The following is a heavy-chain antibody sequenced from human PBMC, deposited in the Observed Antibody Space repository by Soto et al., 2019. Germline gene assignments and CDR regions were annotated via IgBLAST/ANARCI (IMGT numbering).Heavy chain of an antibody. CDR2: INHSGST. D-gene: IGHD1-26*01. CDR3: ARDGRGYNWFDP. V-gene: IGHV4-34*01. Sequence: SETLSLTCAVYGGSFSGYYWSWIRQPPGKGLEWIGEINHSGSTNYNPSLKSRVTISVDTSKNQFSLKLSSVTAADTAVYYCARDGRGYNWFDPWGQGTLVTVSS. J-gene: IGHJ5*02. CDR1: GGSFSGYY.